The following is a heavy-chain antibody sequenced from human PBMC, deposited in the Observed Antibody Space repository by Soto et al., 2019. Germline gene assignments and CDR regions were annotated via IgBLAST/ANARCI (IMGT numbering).Heavy chain of an antibody. D-gene: IGHD3-22*01. V-gene: IGHV3-7*01. CDR2: INQDGSAK. CDR3: ARVAYYYDSSGYFY. J-gene: IGHJ4*02. CDR1: GFTFSDYW. Sequence: PGGSLRLSCGASGFTFSDYWMNWVRQSPGKGLEWVANINQDGSAKNYVDSVKGRFTISRDNAKNSVYLQMNSLRAEDTAVYYCARVAYYYDSSGYFYWGQGTLVTVSS.